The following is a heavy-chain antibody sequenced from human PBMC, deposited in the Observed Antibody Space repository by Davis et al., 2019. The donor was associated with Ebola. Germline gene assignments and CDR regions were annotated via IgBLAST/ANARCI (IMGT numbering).Heavy chain of an antibody. D-gene: IGHD2-2*01. CDR2: INPNSGGT. J-gene: IGHJ4*02. CDR1: GYTFTGYY. V-gene: IGHV1-2*02. CDR3: ARARRVVPAAIGYDY. Sequence: ASVKVSCKASGYTFTGYYMHWVRQAPGQGLEWMGWINPNSGGTNYAQKFQGRVTMTRDTSISTAYMELSRLRSDDTAVYYCARARRVVPAAIGYDYWGQGTLVTVSS.